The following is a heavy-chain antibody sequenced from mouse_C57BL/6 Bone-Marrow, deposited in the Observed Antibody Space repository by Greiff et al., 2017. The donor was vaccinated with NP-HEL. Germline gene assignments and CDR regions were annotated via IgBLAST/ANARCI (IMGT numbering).Heavy chain of an antibody. J-gene: IGHJ1*03. D-gene: IGHD1-1*01. CDR2: ISYDGSN. CDR3: AREGRDFDV. CDR1: GYSITSGYY. V-gene: IGHV3-6*01. Sequence: EVKLEESGPGLVKPSQSLSLTCSVTGYSITSGYYWNWIRQFPGNKLEWMGYISYDGSNNYNPSLKNRISITRDTSKNQFFLKLNSVTTEDTATYYCAREGRDFDVWGTGTTVTVSS.